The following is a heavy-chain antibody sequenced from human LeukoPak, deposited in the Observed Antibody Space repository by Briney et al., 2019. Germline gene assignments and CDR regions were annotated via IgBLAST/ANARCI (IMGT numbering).Heavy chain of an antibody. V-gene: IGHV1-2*02. D-gene: IGHD2-15*01. CDR3: ARGGPDCGGGTCYRWFDP. J-gene: IGHJ5*02. CDR1: GYTFTGYY. Sequence: GASVKVSCKASGYTFTGYYIYWVRQAPGQGLESMGGINPNSGDTKDAQNFQGRVTMTRDTSISTAYMELSGLRSDDTAVYYCARGGPDCGGGTCYRWFDPWGQGTLVTVSS. CDR2: INPNSGDT.